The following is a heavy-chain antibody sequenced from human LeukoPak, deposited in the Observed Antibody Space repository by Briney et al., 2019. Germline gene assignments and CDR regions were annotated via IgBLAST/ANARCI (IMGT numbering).Heavy chain of an antibody. CDR3: TTPARDFYYYGMEV. V-gene: IGHV3-15*01. Sequence: GESLSLSCAASGFTFNSYGMNWVRPAPGKGGEWVGRIKSKNDGGTTHYAAPVNGRFTISRDDSKNTLYLQMNSLKTEDTGVCYCTTPARDFYYYGMEVWGQGTTVTVSS. J-gene: IGHJ6*02. CDR1: GFTFNSYG. D-gene: IGHD2-15*01. CDR2: IKSKNDGGTT.